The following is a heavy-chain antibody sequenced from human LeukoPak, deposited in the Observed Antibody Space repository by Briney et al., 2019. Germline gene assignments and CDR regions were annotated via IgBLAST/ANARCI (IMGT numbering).Heavy chain of an antibody. CDR3: ARVTPITVTTGGDYYYYYYGMDV. Sequence: ASVKVSCKASGYTFTSYGISWVRQAPGQGLEWMGWISAYNGNTNYAQKLQGRVTMTTDTSTSTAYMELRSLRSDDTAVYYCARVTPITVTTGGDYYYYYYGMDVWGQGTTVTVSS. CDR2: ISAYNGNT. D-gene: IGHD4-17*01. CDR1: GYTFTSYG. J-gene: IGHJ6*02. V-gene: IGHV1-18*01.